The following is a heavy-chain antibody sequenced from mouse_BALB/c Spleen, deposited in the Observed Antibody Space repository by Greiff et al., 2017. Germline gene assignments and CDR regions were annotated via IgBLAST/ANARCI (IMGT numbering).Heavy chain of an antibody. V-gene: IGHV14-4*02. CDR2: IDPENGDT. Sequence: EVQLQQSGAELVRSGASVKLSCTASGFNIKDYYMHWVKQRPEQGLEWIGWIDPENGDTEYAPKFQGTATMTADTSSNTAYLQLSSLTSEDTAVYYCNAGGYYYAMDYWGQGTSVTVSS. CDR1: GFNIKDYY. CDR3: NAGGYYYAMDY. J-gene: IGHJ4*01.